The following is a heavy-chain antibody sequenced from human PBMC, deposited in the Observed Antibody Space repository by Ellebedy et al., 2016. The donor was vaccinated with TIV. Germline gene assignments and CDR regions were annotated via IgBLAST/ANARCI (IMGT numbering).Heavy chain of an antibody. Sequence: PSETLSLTCTVSGGSISSRSYYWGWLRQPPGKGLEWIGSIYYSGKTYYNPSLESRVTISVDTTKNQFFLRLSSVTAADTSVYYCARHRDGGVVALAARNYYFDDWGQGTLVTVSS. J-gene: IGHJ4*02. CDR2: IYYSGKT. V-gene: IGHV4-39*01. D-gene: IGHD2-15*01. CDR3: ARHRDGGVVALAARNYYFDD. CDR1: GGSISSRSYY.